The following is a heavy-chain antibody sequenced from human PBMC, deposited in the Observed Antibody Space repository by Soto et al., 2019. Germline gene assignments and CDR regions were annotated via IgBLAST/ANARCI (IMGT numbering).Heavy chain of an antibody. Sequence: SETLSLTCIVSGGSVSSSNWWSWVRQPPGKGLEWIGEIYHSGSTTYTPSLKSRATISVDKSENQFSLRLKSVTAADTAVYYCASVGSDYDNSGYYLPWGPGTLVTVSS. J-gene: IGHJ5*02. D-gene: IGHD3-22*01. CDR3: ASVGSDYDNSGYYLP. CDR2: IYHSGST. CDR1: GGSVSSSNW. V-gene: IGHV4-4*02.